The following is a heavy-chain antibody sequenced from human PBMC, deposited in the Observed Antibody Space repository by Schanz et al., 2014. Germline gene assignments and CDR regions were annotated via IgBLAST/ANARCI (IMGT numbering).Heavy chain of an antibody. J-gene: IGHJ2*01. CDR2: INQSGTT. D-gene: IGHD1-1*01. Sequence: QVQLQESGPGLVKPSQTLSLTCTVSGGSIRSGTYYWSWLRQPPGKGLEWIGEINQSGTTNYNPSLKSRVPISLDTPKTQFSLTLTSLTAADTAVYYCARDTTWRLDLWGRGTLVTVSS. CDR3: ARDTTWRLDL. CDR1: GGSIRSGTYY. V-gene: IGHV4-61*02.